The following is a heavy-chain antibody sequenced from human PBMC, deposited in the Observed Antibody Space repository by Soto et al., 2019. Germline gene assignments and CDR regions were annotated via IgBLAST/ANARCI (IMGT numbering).Heavy chain of an antibody. CDR1: GYTFTSYD. D-gene: IGHD2-15*01. CDR3: ARSRSYCSGGSCYSGYYYYMDV. V-gene: IGHV1-8*01. CDR2: MNPNSGNT. Sequence: ASVKVSCKASGYTFTSYDINWVRQATGQGLEWMGWMNPNSGNTGYAQKFQGRVTMTRNTSISTAYMELSSLRSEDTAVYYCARSRSYCSGGSCYSGYYYYMDVWGKGTTVTVSS. J-gene: IGHJ6*03.